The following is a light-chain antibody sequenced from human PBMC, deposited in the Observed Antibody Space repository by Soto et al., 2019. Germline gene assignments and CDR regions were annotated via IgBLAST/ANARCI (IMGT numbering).Light chain of an antibody. CDR2: GAS. Sequence: EIVLTQSPGTLSLSPGERATLSCRASQSVSSSYLAWYQQKPGQAPRLLIYGASSRATGIPDRFSGSGSGTDFTQIISRLEQDAVAVYYGQRYGSSPYTFDQGTKPEI. CDR1: QSVSSSY. CDR3: QRYGSSPYT. V-gene: IGKV3-20*01. J-gene: IGKJ2*01.